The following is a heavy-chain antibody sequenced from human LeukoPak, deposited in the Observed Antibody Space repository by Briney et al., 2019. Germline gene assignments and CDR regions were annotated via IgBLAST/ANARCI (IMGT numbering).Heavy chain of an antibody. D-gene: IGHD4-17*01. CDR1: SGSISSYY. J-gene: IGHJ4*02. V-gene: IGHV4-59*01. CDR3: ARGPTRYYFDC. Sequence: PSETLSLTCTVSSGSISSYYWSGIRQPPGKGLEWIGYIFYSGSTNYNPSLKSRVTISVDTSKHQFSLGLSSVTAADTAVYYCARGPTRYYFDCWGQGTLVTVSS. CDR2: IFYSGST.